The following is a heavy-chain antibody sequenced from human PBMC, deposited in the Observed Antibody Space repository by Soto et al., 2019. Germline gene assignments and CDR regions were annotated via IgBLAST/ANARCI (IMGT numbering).Heavy chain of an antibody. J-gene: IGHJ4*02. CDR2: INPSGGSA. D-gene: IGHD3-22*01. CDR1: GYTFSSYY. Sequence: ASVKVSCKASGYTFSSYYMHGVRQAPGQGLEWMGIINPSGGSARYAQKFQGRVTMTRDTSTSTVYMELSSLRSEDTAVYYCARGLIYDSSGYYFDYWGQGTLVTVSS. V-gene: IGHV1-46*01. CDR3: ARGLIYDSSGYYFDY.